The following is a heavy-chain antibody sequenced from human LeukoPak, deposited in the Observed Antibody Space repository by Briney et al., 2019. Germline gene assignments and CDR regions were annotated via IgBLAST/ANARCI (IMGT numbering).Heavy chain of an antibody. CDR3: TTYGSGRKFDY. D-gene: IGHD3-10*01. CDR2: IESKTDGGTT. Sequence: PGGSLRLSCAASGFIFSDAWMRWVRQIPGKGLEWVGRIESKTDGGTTDYAAPVKGRFTISRDDSTNTLYLQMNSLKYEDTAVYYCTTYGSGRKFDYGGQGILVTVSS. CDR1: GFIFSDAW. V-gene: IGHV3-15*04. J-gene: IGHJ4*02.